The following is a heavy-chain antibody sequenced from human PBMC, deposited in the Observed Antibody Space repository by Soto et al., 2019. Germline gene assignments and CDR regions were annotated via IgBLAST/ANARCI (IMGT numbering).Heavy chain of an antibody. D-gene: IGHD5-18*01. V-gene: IGHV3-9*01. J-gene: IGHJ6*02. CDR2: ISWNSGSI. Sequence: SLRLSCAASRFTFDDYAMHWVQQAPGKGLEWVSGISWNSGSIGYADSVKGRFTTSRDNAKNSLYLQMNSLRVEDTALYYCAKAVDTAMVTLGYYGMDVWGQGTTVTVSS. CDR3: AKAVDTAMVTLGYYGMDV. CDR1: RFTFDDYA.